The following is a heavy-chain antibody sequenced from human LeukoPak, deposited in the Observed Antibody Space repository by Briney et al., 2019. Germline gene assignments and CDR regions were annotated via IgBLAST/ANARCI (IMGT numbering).Heavy chain of an antibody. CDR3: ARGPAPVLLWFGENVDAFDI. CDR2: IWYDGSNK. Sequence: GGSLRLSCAASGFTFSSYGMHWVRQAPGKGLEGVAVIWYDGSNKYYADSVKGRFPISRDNSKNTLYLQMNSLRAEDTAVYYCARGPAPVLLWFGENVDAFDIWGQGTMVTVSS. J-gene: IGHJ3*02. CDR1: GFTFSSYG. D-gene: IGHD3-10*01. V-gene: IGHV3-33*01.